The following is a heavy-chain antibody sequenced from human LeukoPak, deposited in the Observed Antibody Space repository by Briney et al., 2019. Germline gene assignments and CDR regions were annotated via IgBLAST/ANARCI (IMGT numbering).Heavy chain of an antibody. J-gene: IGHJ1*01. D-gene: IGHD6-19*01. CDR2: ISAYNGNT. Sequence: ASVKVSCKASGYTFTSYGISWVRQAPGQGLEWMGWISAYNGNTNYAQKLQGRVTMTTDTSTSTAYMELRSLRSDDTAVYYCARALALPTYSSGWSAEYFQHWGQGTLVTVSS. CDR3: ARALALPTYSSGWSAEYFQH. V-gene: IGHV1-18*01. CDR1: GYTFTSYG.